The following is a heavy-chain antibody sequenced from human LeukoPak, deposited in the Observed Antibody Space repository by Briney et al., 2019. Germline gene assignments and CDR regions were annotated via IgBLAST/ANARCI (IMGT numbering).Heavy chain of an antibody. D-gene: IGHD3-22*01. V-gene: IGHV3-66*01. CDR1: GFTVSTNC. J-gene: IGHJ4*02. CDR3: AKLYDSSGYTYFDS. CDR2: IYSAGGT. Sequence: PGGSLRLSCAASGFTVSTNCMSWVRQAPGKGLEWVSVIYSAGGTYYPESVKGRFTISRDNSENTLYLQMNSLRAEDTAVYYCAKLYDSSGYTYFDSWGQGTLVTVSS.